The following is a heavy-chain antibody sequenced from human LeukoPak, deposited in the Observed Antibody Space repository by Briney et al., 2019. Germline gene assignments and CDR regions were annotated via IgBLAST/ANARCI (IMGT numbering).Heavy chain of an antibody. CDR2: IYHSGST. D-gene: IGHD4-17*01. J-gene: IGHJ2*01. V-gene: IGHV4-4*02. Sequence: SETLSLTCAVSGGSISSSNWWSWVRQPPGKGLEWIGEIYHSGSTNYNPSLKSRVTISVDKSKNQFSLKLSSVTAADTAVYYCARGSDGDYVRYWYFDLWGRGTLVTVSS. CDR3: ARGSDGDYVRYWYFDL. CDR1: GGSISSSNW.